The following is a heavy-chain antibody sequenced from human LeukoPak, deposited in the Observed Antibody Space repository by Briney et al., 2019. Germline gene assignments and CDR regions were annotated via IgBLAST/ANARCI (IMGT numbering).Heavy chain of an antibody. CDR3: ARGGDIVVVPAAMGWSGYYFDY. D-gene: IGHD2-2*01. CDR1: GFTFSSYW. J-gene: IGHJ4*02. V-gene: IGHV3-74*01. Sequence: RGSLRLSCAAPGFTFSSYWMHSVRQAPGKGLVWGSRINSDGRSKCYADSVKGRFTISRDNSKNTLYLQMNSLRAEDTAVYYCARGGDIVVVPAAMGWSGYYFDYWGQGTLVTVSS. CDR2: INSDGRSK.